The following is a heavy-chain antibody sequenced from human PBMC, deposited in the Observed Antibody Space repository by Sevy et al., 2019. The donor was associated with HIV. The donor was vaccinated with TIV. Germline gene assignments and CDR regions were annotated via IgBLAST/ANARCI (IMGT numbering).Heavy chain of an antibody. J-gene: IGHJ4*02. CDR1: GYTLSQLS. CDR3: ATTKDYYESSGDPFDY. Sequence: ASVKVSCKVSGYTLSQLSMHWVRLAPGKGLEWMASFDPEDDETIYAQKFQDRVTMTEDTSTNTAYMELSSLRSEDTAVYYCATTKDYYESSGDPFDYWGQGTLVTVSS. D-gene: IGHD3-22*01. V-gene: IGHV1-24*01. CDR2: FDPEDDET.